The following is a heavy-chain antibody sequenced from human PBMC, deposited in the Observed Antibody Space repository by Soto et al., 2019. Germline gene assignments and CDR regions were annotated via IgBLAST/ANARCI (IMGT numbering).Heavy chain of an antibody. V-gene: IGHV3-33*01. J-gene: IGHJ4*02. CDR3: ARGRDGYNPEY. Sequence: QVQLVESGGGVVQPGRSLRLSCAASGFTFRNYGMHWVRQAPGKGLEWMAVIWYDGSNKDHADSVKGRFTISRDNSKNTLYLQMNSLRDEDTAVYYCARGRDGYNPEYWGQGTLVTVSS. CDR2: IWYDGSNK. D-gene: IGHD5-12*01. CDR1: GFTFRNYG.